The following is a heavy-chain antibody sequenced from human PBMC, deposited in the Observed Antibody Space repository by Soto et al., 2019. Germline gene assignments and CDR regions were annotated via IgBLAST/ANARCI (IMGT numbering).Heavy chain of an antibody. D-gene: IGHD5-12*01. CDR1: GGTFRSHA. CDR3: SRDRCEMARILAP. Sequence: QMQLVQSGAEVKKPGSSVKVSCKASGGTFRSHAISLVRQAPGQGLEWMGGIIIIFGTTNYAQKFQGRVTLTADKSTSTAYMELRSLRSEDTAVYYSSRDRCEMARILAPWGQGTLVTVSS. V-gene: IGHV1-69*06. CDR2: IIIIFGTT. J-gene: IGHJ5*02.